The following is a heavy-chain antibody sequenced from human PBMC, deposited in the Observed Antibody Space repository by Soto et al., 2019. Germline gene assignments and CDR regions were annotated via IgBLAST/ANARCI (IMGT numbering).Heavy chain of an antibody. V-gene: IGHV3-74*01. Sequence: VGSLRLSCVASEFTFSKYWMHWVRQAPGKGLVWVSRINMDGTKTAYADSVKGRFTVSRDNANNTLYLQMNSLGVEDTAVYYCARDYYYDSRSSSVNWFDPWGQGTLVTVSS. CDR2: INMDGTKT. J-gene: IGHJ5*02. CDR1: EFTFSKYW. D-gene: IGHD3-22*01. CDR3: ARDYYYDSRSSSVNWFDP.